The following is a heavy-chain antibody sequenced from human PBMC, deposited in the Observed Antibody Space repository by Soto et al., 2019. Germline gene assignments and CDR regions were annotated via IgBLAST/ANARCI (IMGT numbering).Heavy chain of an antibody. J-gene: IGHJ4*02. D-gene: IGHD1-26*01. CDR1: GYTFTRYY. CDR2: INPSGGST. Sequence: QVQLVQSGAEVKKPGASVKVSCKASGYTFTRYYMHWVRQAPGQGLEWMGIINPSGGSTSYAQKCQGRVTMNRDTSTSTVYMERSSLRSEDTDVYACARESMSAREVDPYWGQGTLVTVSS. CDR3: ARESMSAREVDPY. V-gene: IGHV1-46*01.